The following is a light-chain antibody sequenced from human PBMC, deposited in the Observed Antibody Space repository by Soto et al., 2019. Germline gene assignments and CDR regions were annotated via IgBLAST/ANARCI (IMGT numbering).Light chain of an antibody. CDR1: SSDVGGYNY. CDR3: SSYTSSSGV. J-gene: IGLJ2*01. V-gene: IGLV2-14*01. Sequence: QSALTQPASVSGSPGQSITISCTGTSSDVGGYNYVSWYQQHPGKAPKLMIYDVSNRPSGVSNRFSGSKSGNTASLTISGLQAEDVADYYCSSYTSSSGVFGGGTKLTVL. CDR2: DVS.